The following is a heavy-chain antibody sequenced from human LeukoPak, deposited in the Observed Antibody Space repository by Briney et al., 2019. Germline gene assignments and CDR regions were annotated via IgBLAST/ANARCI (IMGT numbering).Heavy chain of an antibody. CDR1: GGSFSGYY. Sequence: SETLSLTCAVYGGSFSGYYWSWIRQPPGKGLEWIGEINHSGSTNYNPSLKSRVTISVDTSKNQFSLKLSSVTAADTAVYYCARVGDSYGYHSSYYYYGMDVWGQGTTVTVSS. D-gene: IGHD5-18*01. CDR2: INHSGST. J-gene: IGHJ6*02. CDR3: ARVGDSYGYHSSYYYYGMDV. V-gene: IGHV4-34*01.